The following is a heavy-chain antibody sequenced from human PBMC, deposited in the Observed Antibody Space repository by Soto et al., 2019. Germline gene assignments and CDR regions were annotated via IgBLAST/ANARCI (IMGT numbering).Heavy chain of an antibody. J-gene: IGHJ4*02. V-gene: IGHV3-33*01. CDR1: GFTFSSYG. CDR2: IWYDGSNK. Sequence: GGSLRLSCAASGFTFSSYGMHWVRQAPGKGLEWVAVIWYDGSNKYYADSVKGRFTISRDNSKNTLYLQMNSLRAEDTAAYYCAREGIVVVPAALDYWGQGTLVTVSS. CDR3: AREGIVVVPAALDY. D-gene: IGHD2-2*01.